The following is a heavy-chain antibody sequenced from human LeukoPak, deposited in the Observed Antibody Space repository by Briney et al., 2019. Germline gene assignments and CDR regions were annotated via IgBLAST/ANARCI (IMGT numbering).Heavy chain of an antibody. CDR3: ARVLAVAGTGDY. CDR1: GFTFSSYA. J-gene: IGHJ4*02. V-gene: IGHV3-30*04. CDR2: ISYDGSNK. Sequence: GGSLRLSCAVSGFTFSSYAMHWVRQAPGKGLEWVAVISYDGSNKYYADSVKGRFTISRDNSKNTLYLQMNSLRAEDTAVYYCARVLAVAGTGDYWGQGTLVTVSS. D-gene: IGHD6-19*01.